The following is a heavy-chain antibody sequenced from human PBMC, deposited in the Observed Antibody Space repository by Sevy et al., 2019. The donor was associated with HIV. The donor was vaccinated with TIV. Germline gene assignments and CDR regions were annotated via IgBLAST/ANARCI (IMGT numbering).Heavy chain of an antibody. V-gene: IGHV3-74*01. D-gene: IGHD3-22*01. CDR3: VRDFNGYSDY. Sequence: GGSLRLSCVASDLRNYWMHWVRQVPGKGLVWVSRMNQDGNIINYADSVKGRFIISIDNARNTLYLQMNSLRADDTAVYYCVRDFNGYSDYWGQGTLVTVSS. CDR1: DLRNYW. J-gene: IGHJ4*02. CDR2: MNQDGNII.